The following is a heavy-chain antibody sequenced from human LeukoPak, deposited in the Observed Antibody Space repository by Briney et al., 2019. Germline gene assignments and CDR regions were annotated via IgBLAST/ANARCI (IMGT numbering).Heavy chain of an antibody. Sequence: GGSLRLSCAASGFTFSSYWMSWVRQAPGKGLEWVANINKDGGEKYYVDSVKGRFTISRDNAKNSLYLQMNSLRADDTAVYYCAREGMVYASFDYWGQGTLVTVSS. CDR1: GFTFSSYW. V-gene: IGHV3-7*03. D-gene: IGHD2-8*01. CDR2: INKDGGEK. J-gene: IGHJ4*02. CDR3: AREGMVYASFDY.